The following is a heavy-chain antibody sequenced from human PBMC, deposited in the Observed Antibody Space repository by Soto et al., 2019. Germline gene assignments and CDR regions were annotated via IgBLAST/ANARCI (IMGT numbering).Heavy chain of an antibody. V-gene: IGHV3-23*01. CDR2: ISGDGGEQ. D-gene: IGHD2-21*01. Sequence: EEQLLESGGRLMQPGGSLRLSCVVPGFRFSSYAMTWVRQAPGKGLEWVSGISGDGGEQHYTDSVKGRFTIARDNSKNMLYLQMNSLRADDTAVYYCAKYLGFYGADFTQWGQGTLVTVSS. J-gene: IGHJ4*02. CDR3: AKYLGFYGADFTQ. CDR1: GFRFSSYA.